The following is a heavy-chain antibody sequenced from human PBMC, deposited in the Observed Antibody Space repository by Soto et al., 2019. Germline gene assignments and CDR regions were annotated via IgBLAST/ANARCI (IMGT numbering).Heavy chain of an antibody. CDR2: VSKDGSVK. CDR3: VRSRSGAVADSFDL. J-gene: IGHJ4*02. V-gene: IGHV3-30-3*01. D-gene: IGHD3-10*01. CDR1: GFTFGRHA. Sequence: GGSLRLSCEGSGFTFGRHALHWVRQAPGKGLEWAAVVSKDGSVKYWIESVKGRFTLSRDNSKNTVYLEMNSLRPEDTGVYYCVRSRSGAVADSFDLWGQGTLVTVSS.